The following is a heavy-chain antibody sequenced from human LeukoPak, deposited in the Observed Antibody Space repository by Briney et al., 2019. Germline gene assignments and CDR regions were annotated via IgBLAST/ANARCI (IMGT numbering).Heavy chain of an antibody. CDR3: ARARGQVTTRQILYYYYGMDV. Sequence: GGSLRLSCAASGFTLSTYSMNWVRQAAGKGLEWVSSISSSARYMYYADSVKGRFTISRDNAKNSLYLQMNSLRAEDTAVYYCARARGQVTTRQILYYYYGMDVWGKGTTVTVSS. D-gene: IGHD4-17*01. CDR1: GFTLSTYS. CDR2: ISSSARYM. J-gene: IGHJ6*04. V-gene: IGHV3-21*01.